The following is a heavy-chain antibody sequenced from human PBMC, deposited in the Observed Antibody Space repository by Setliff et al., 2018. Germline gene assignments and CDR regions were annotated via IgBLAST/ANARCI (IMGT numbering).Heavy chain of an antibody. J-gene: IGHJ4*02. Sequence: ASVKVSCKASGYNLMNYGISWVRQAPGQGLEWMGWISTFNGHTKYAQNFQGRVTMTIDTSTSTAYMELRTLRSDDTAVYYCARVPRLEWLLPTFDSWGQGTLVTVSS. CDR3: ARVPRLEWLLPTFDS. CDR1: GYNLMNYG. CDR2: ISTFNGHT. V-gene: IGHV1-18*01. D-gene: IGHD3-3*01.